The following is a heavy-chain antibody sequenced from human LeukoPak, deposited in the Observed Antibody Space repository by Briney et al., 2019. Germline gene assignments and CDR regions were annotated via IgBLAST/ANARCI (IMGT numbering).Heavy chain of an antibody. D-gene: IGHD3-9*01. J-gene: IGHJ5*02. CDR1: GLTFSSYA. Sequence: GGSLRLSCAASGLTFSSYAMHWVRQAPGKGREWVAVISYEGSNKYYTDSGKGRFPISRENSKNTLYLQMNSLRAEDTAVYYCAREGLDWLFPVNWFDPWGQGTLVTVSS. V-gene: IGHV3-30-3*01. CDR2: ISYEGSNK. CDR3: AREGLDWLFPVNWFDP.